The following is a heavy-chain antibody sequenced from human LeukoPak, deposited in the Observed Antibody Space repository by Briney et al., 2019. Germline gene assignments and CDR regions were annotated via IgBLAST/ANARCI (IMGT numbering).Heavy chain of an antibody. CDR2: IYYSGST. CDR3: ARDKGSVGAFDI. J-gene: IGHJ3*02. CDR1: GGSISSSSYY. V-gene: IGHV4-39*07. D-gene: IGHD1-26*01. Sequence: SETLSLTCTVSGGSISSSSYYWGWIRQPPGKGLEWIGSIYYSGSTYYNPSPKSRVTISVDTSKNQFSLKLSSVTAADTAVYYCARDKGSVGAFDIWGQGTMVTVSS.